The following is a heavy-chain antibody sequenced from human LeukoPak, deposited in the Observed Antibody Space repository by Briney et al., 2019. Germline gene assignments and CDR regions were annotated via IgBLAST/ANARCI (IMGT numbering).Heavy chain of an antibody. CDR1: GGSISSYY. Sequence: PSETLSLTCTVSGGSISSYYWSWIRQPPGKGLEWIGYIYHSGSTYYNPSLKSRVTISVGRSKNQFSLKLSSVTAADTAVYYCARVDGIAGRGAFDIWGQGTMVTVSS. CDR2: IYHSGST. D-gene: IGHD6-13*01. CDR3: ARVDGIAGRGAFDI. V-gene: IGHV4-59*12. J-gene: IGHJ3*02.